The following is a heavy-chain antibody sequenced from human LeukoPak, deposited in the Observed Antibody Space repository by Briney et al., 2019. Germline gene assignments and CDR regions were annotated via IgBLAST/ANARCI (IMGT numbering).Heavy chain of an antibody. CDR2: FDPEDGGT. J-gene: IGHJ5*02. D-gene: IGHD6-25*01. Sequence: GASVKVSCKVSGYTLTELSMHWVRQAPGKGLEWMGGFDPEDGGTIYAQKFQGRVTMTEDTSTDTAYMELSSLRSEDTAVYYCATLPDVSSGNWFDPWGQGTLVTVSS. CDR3: ATLPDVSSGNWFDP. V-gene: IGHV1-24*01. CDR1: GYTLTELS.